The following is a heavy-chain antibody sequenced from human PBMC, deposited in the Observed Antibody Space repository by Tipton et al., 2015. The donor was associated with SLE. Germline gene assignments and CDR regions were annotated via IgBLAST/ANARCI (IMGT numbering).Heavy chain of an antibody. CDR3: ASHSPYNFWSGYFGY. J-gene: IGHJ4*02. CDR1: GFIFSSYA. V-gene: IGHV3-23*03. CDR2: IYGGAHNT. Sequence: SLRLSCAASGFIFSSYAMSWVRQAPGKGLEWIAVIYGGAHNTFYADSVKGRFTISRDNAKSSLYLQVNSLRAEDTAVYYCASHSPYNFWSGYFGYWGQGTPVTVSS. D-gene: IGHD3-3*01.